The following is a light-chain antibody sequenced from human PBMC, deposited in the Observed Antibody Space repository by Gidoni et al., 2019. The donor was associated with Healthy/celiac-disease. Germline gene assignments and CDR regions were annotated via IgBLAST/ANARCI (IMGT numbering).Light chain of an antibody. V-gene: IGKV3-11*01. CDR2: DAS. CDR3: QQRSNWPPSIT. Sequence: EIVLTQSPATLSLSPGERATLPCRASQSVSSYLAWYQQKPGQAPRLLIYDASNRATGIPARFSCSRSGTDFTLTISSLEPEDFAVYYCQQRSNWPPSITFGQGTRLEIK. J-gene: IGKJ5*01. CDR1: QSVSSY.